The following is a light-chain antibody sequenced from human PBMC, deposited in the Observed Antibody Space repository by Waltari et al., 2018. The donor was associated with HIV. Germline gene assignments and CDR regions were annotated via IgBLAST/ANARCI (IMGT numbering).Light chain of an antibody. CDR3: QVWDSATDHVL. J-gene: IGLJ2*01. CDR2: YDT. Sequence: SSRLTQPPSVSVAPGETATITGGASTLTRQRVPWYQQTAGQAPVVVMSYDTDRPAGSAERFSGFNSGHSATLIISRVGAGDEADYYCQVWDSATDHVLFGGGTRLTVL. CDR1: TLTRQR. V-gene: IGLV3-21*04.